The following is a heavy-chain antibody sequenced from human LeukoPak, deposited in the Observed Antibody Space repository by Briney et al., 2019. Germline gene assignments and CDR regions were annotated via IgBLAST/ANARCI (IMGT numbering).Heavy chain of an antibody. CDR2: ISGGGGIT. CDR3: AKYGVDCSSTSCYPLYYMDV. V-gene: IGHV3-23*01. D-gene: IGHD2-2*01. Sequence: SGGSLRLSCAASGFTFDSYAMTWLRQAPGKGLEWVSSISGGGGITNYADSVKGRFTISRDNSKYTLFLQMNSLRAEDTAVYYCAKYGVDCSSTSCYPLYYMDVWGKGTTVTV. CDR1: GFTFDSYA. J-gene: IGHJ6*03.